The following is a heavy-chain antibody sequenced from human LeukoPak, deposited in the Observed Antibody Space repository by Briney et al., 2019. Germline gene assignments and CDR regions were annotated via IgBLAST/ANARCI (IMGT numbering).Heavy chain of an antibody. Sequence: GGSLRLSCAAPGFTFSSYSMNWVRQAPGKGLEWVSSISSSSSYIYYADSVKGRFTISRDNAKNSLYLQMNSLRAEDTAVYYCARGAAANRDPWGQGTLVTVSS. CDR3: ARGAAANRDP. J-gene: IGHJ5*02. CDR1: GFTFSSYS. D-gene: IGHD6-13*01. V-gene: IGHV3-21*01. CDR2: ISSSSSYI.